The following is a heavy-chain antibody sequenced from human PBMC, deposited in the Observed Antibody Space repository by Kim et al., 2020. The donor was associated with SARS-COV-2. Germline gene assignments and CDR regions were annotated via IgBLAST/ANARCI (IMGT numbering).Heavy chain of an antibody. D-gene: IGHD6-13*01. CDR1: GYTFSSYD. Sequence: ASVKVSCKASGYTFSSYDISWVRQAPGQGLEWMGWISSSRGHTSYAEDFQGRVTMTTDSSTNTAYMELRRLRSDDTATYFCTRERKSSGWYGFDFWGQGT. CDR3: TRERKSSGWYGFDF. V-gene: IGHV1-18*01. CDR2: ISSSRGHT. J-gene: IGHJ4*02.